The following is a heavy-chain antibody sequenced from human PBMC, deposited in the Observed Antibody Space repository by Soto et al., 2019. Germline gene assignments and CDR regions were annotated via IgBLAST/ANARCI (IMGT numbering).Heavy chain of an antibody. CDR2: INHSGST. V-gene: IGHV4-34*01. CDR1: GGSFSGYY. Sequence: QVQLQQWGAGLLKPSETLSLTCAVYGGSFSGYYWSWIRQPPGKGLEWIGEINHSGSTNYNPSLKSRVTISVDTAKNQFSLKLSSVTAADTAVYYCARGDYVWGSYRPSDYYYGMDVWGQGTTVTVSS. D-gene: IGHD3-16*02. CDR3: ARGDYVWGSYRPSDYYYGMDV. J-gene: IGHJ6*02.